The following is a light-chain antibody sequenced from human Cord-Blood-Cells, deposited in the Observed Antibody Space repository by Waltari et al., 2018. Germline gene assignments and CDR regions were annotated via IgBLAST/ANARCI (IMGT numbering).Light chain of an antibody. Sequence: DIQMTQSPSTLSASVGDRVTITCRASQSISSWLAWYQQKPGKAPKLRIYDASSLESGVPSRFSGSGSGTEFTLTISSLQPDEFATYYCQQYNSYLTFGGGTKVEIK. V-gene: IGKV1-5*01. CDR1: QSISSW. CDR2: DAS. CDR3: QQYNSYLT. J-gene: IGKJ4*01.